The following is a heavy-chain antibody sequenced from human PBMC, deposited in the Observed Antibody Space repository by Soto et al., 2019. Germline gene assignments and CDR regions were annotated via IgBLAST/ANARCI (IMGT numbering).Heavy chain of an antibody. CDR2: INHSGST. Sequence: QVQLQQWGAGLLKPSETLSLTCAVYGGSFSGYYWSWIRQPPGKGLEWIGEINHSGSTNYNPSLKSRVTISVDTSKNQFSLKLSSVTAADTAVYYWARGAVAGGGLDYWGQGTLVTVSS. CDR3: ARGAVAGGGLDY. J-gene: IGHJ4*02. CDR1: GGSFSGYY. D-gene: IGHD6-19*01. V-gene: IGHV4-34*01.